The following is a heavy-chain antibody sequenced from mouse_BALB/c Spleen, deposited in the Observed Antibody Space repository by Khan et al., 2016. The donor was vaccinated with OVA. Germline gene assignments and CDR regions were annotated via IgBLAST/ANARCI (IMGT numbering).Heavy chain of an antibody. CDR1: GLSLTNYG. D-gene: IGHD2-14*01. Sequence: VQLQEPGHGLVAPSQSLSITCTVSGLSLTNYGVHWVRQPPGKGLEWLVVIWSDGYTTYNSALKFRLSISKDNSKSQVFLTMNSLQHDDTAIYFCASYRFGDAMDFWCQGISFTVSS. CDR3: ASYRFGDAMDF. V-gene: IGHV2-6*02. J-gene: IGHJ4*01. CDR2: IWSDGYT.